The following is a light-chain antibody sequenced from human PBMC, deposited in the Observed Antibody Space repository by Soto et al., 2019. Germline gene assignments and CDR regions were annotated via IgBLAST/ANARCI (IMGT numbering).Light chain of an antibody. J-gene: IGLJ1*01. Sequence: QSVLTQPPSVSGAPGQRVTISCAGSSSSIGAGYDVHWYQQLPGAAPKLLIYANSNRPSGVPDRFSGSKSGTSASLAITGLQAEDEADYYCSSYTAGGTIFGTGTKVTVL. CDR2: ANS. V-gene: IGLV1-40*01. CDR3: SSYTAGGTI. CDR1: SSSIGAGYD.